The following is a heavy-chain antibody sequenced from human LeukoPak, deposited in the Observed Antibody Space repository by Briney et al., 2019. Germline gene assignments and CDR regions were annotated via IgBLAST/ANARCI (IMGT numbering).Heavy chain of an antibody. CDR2: IDSDGSSR. J-gene: IGHJ4*02. D-gene: IGHD3-3*01. V-gene: IGHV3-74*01. CDR1: GVTFSYYW. CDR3: ARDFSWRQFDY. Sequence: GGSLRLSCAASGVTFSYYWMHWVRQAPGKGLVWVSRIDSDGSSRSYAGSVKGRFTISRDNSENTLSLQMDSLRAEDTAVYYCARDFSWRQFDYWGQGTPVTVSS.